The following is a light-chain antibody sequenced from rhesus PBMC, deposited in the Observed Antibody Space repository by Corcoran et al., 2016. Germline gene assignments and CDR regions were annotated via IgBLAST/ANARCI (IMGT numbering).Light chain of an antibody. Sequence: DIQMSQSPSSLSASVGDRVTITCRASQGISSYLNWYQQKPGNAPKLLIYYANSLASGVPSMFSGSGSGTDYTLTISSLQPEDFATYYCQQGYSTPFTFGPGTKLDIK. CDR2: YAN. V-gene: IGKV1-32*03. CDR1: QGISSY. J-gene: IGKJ3*01. CDR3: QQGYSTPFT.